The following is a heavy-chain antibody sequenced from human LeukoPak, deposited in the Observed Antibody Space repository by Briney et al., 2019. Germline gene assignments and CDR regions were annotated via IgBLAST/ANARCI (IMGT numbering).Heavy chain of an antibody. CDR1: GGSISSSSYY. D-gene: IGHD2-15*01. CDR3: ARVGSSQHYDAFDI. J-gene: IGHJ3*02. CDR2: IYYSGST. Sequence: SETLSLTCTVSGGSISSSSYYWGWIRQPPGKGLEWIGSIYYSGSTHYNPSLKSRVTISLDTSKNQFSLNLNSVTAADTAVYYCARVGSSQHYDAFDIWGQGTMVTVSS. V-gene: IGHV4-39*07.